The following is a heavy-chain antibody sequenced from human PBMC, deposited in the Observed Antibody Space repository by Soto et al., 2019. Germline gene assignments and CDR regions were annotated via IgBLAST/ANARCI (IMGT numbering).Heavy chain of an antibody. D-gene: IGHD3-10*01. CDR3: AKAPTFGFGELPDY. Sequence: GGSLRLSYAASGFTFSSYAMHWVRQAPGKGLEWVSVICGGGGSTYYADSVKGRFTISRDNSKNTLYLQMNSLRAEDTAVYYCAKAPTFGFGELPDYWGHGTLVTVSS. J-gene: IGHJ4*01. CDR1: GFTFSSYA. V-gene: IGHV3-23*01. CDR2: ICGGGGST.